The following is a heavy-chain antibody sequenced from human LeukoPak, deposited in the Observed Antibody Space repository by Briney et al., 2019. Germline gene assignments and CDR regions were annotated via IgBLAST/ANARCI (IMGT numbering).Heavy chain of an antibody. CDR1: GYTFTRYA. J-gene: IGHJ4*02. V-gene: IGHV7-4-1*02. Sequence: ASVKVSCKASGYTFTRYAMNWLRQAPGQGLEWMGWINPNTGNPTYAQAFTGRFVFSLDTSVSTAYLQISSLNTEDTAVYYCAVDQPVAGVSNFDSWGQGTLVTVSS. CDR2: INPNTGNP. CDR3: AVDQPVAGVSNFDS. D-gene: IGHD6-19*01.